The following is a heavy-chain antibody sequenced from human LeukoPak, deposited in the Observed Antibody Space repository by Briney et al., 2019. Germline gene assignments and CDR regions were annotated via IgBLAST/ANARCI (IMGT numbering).Heavy chain of an antibody. CDR1: GGSISNYY. CDR3: ARVPMARRDAFDI. J-gene: IGHJ3*02. V-gene: IGHV4-59*08. D-gene: IGHD5-24*01. Sequence: SETLSLTCTVSGGSISNYYLSWIRQPPGKGLEWIGFIYYTGNTNYNPSLKSRVTISLDTSKNQFSLKLSSVTAADTAVYYCARVPMARRDAFDIWGQGTMVTVSS. CDR2: IYYTGNT.